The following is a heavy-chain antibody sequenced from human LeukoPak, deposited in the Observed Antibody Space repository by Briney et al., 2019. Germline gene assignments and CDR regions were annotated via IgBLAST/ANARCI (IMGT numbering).Heavy chain of an antibody. CDR3: ARGELGYCSGGSCYSGYYYYGMDV. V-gene: IGHV1-18*01. D-gene: IGHD2-15*01. J-gene: IGHJ6*02. CDR2: ISAYNGNT. Sequence: ASVKVSGKASGYTFTSYGISWVRQAPGQGLEWMGWISAYNGNTNYAQKLQGRVTMTTDTSTSTAYMELRSLRSDDTAVHYCARGELGYCSGGSCYSGYYYYGMDVWGQGTTVTVSS. CDR1: GYTFTSYG.